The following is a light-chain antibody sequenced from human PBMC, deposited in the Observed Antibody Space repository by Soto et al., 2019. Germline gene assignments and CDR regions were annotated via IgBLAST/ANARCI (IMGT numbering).Light chain of an antibody. J-gene: IGLJ1*01. CDR2: DVS. V-gene: IGLV2-14*01. Sequence: QSVLTQPASVSGSPGQSITISCTGTCSDVGGYNYVSWYQQHPGKAPKLMIYDVSNRPSGVSNRFSGSKSGNTASLTISGLQAEDEADYYCSSYTSSSTLYVFGTGTKLTVL. CDR1: CSDVGGYNY. CDR3: SSYTSSSTLYV.